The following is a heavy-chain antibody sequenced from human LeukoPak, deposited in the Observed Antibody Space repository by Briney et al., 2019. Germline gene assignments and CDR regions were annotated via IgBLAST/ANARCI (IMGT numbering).Heavy chain of an antibody. J-gene: IGHJ4*02. CDR2: ISGSGGST. V-gene: IGHV3-23*01. Sequence: GGSLRLSCAASGFTLSSYAMSWVRQAPGEGLEGVSAISGSGGSTYYADSVKGRFTISRDNSKNTLYLQMNSLRAEDTAVYDCANPAYDSSGPFDYWGQGTLVTVSS. CDR3: ANPAYDSSGPFDY. D-gene: IGHD3-22*01. CDR1: GFTLSSYA.